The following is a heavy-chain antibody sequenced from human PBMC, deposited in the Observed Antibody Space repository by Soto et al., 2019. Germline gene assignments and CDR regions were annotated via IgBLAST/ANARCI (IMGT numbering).Heavy chain of an antibody. V-gene: IGHV3-33*08. CDR2: IWHDGSNK. CDR1: GFSFSTNG. D-gene: IGHD3-10*01. Sequence: QVQLVESGGGVVQPGTSLRLSCEASGFSFSTNGMHWVRQAPGKGLEWVAVIWHDGSNKNYADSVKGRFTISRDNYKNTVKLKKNSLTVADTAVDYCARGLLSGGWYFALWGRGTLVTGSS. J-gene: IGHJ2*01. CDR3: ARGLLSGGWYFAL.